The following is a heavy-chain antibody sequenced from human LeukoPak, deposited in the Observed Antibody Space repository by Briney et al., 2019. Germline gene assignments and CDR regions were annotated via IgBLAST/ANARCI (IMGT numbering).Heavy chain of an antibody. CDR1: GYTFTSYG. CDR2: VSTYNGNT. CDR3: ARQSTGSYYSPIDY. J-gene: IGHJ4*02. D-gene: IGHD1-26*01. V-gene: IGHV1-18*01. Sequence: ASVKVSCKASGYTFTSYGISWVRQAPGQGLEWMGWVSTYNGNTKYAQNLQGRVTTTTDKSTSTAYMELRSLRSDDTAMYYCARQSTGSYYSPIDYWGQGTLVTVSS.